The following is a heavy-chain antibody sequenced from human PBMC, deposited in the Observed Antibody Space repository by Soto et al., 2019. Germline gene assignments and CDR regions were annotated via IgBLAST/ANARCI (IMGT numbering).Heavy chain of an antibody. CDR1: GYTFTSYG. J-gene: IGHJ4*02. Sequence: ASVKVSCKASGYTFTSYGISWVRQAPGQGLEWMGWISAYNGNTNYAQKLQGRVTMTTDTSTSTAYMELRSPRSDDTAVYYCARDLEPTRYYYDSSGYRPTIDYWGQGTLVTVSS. V-gene: IGHV1-18*04. CDR2: ISAYNGNT. D-gene: IGHD3-22*01. CDR3: ARDLEPTRYYYDSSGYRPTIDY.